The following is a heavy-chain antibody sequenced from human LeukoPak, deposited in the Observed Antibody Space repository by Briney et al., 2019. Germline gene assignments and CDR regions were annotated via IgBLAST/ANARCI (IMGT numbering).Heavy chain of an antibody. J-gene: IGHJ3*02. CDR2: TRHKAKRYTT. CDR3: VRVLAAAGNAFDI. Sequence: GGSLRLSCEASRFSFSTYPMGWVRRAPGKGLEWVGRTRHKAKRYTTEYAASVKGRFTVSRDDSKNSLYLQMSSLKTEDTAVYYCVRVLAAAGNAFDIWGQGTMVTVSS. V-gene: IGHV3-72*01. D-gene: IGHD6-13*01. CDR1: RFSFSTYP.